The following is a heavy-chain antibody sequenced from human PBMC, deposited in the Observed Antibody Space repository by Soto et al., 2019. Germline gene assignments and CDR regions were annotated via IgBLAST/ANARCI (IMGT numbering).Heavy chain of an antibody. J-gene: IGHJ4*02. CDR3: AREGSRTYFDS. V-gene: IGHV1-3*01. CDR2: VNAANGDT. Sequence: QVQLVQSGAEVKKPGASVKVACKASGYTFTSYAIHWVRQAPGQRLEWMGWVNAANGDTKYSQKFQGRVTITRDASATTAYMELSSLRSEDTAVYYCAREGSRTYFDSWGQGTLVTVSS. D-gene: IGHD2-15*01. CDR1: GYTFTSYA.